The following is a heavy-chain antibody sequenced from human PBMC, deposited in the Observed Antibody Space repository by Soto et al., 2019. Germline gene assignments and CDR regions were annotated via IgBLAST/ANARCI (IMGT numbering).Heavy chain of an antibody. Sequence: WSLRLSCAASGFSFTSYALSGVRQAPGKGLEWVSTISGSDGKTYYADSVKGRFSISRDTSKTTLYLQMNSLRVEDTAVYYCARWSFLDYWGQGTRVTVSS. CDR3: ARWSFLDY. CDR1: GFSFTSYA. V-gene: IGHV3-23*01. CDR2: ISGSDGKT. J-gene: IGHJ4*02. D-gene: IGHD1-26*01.